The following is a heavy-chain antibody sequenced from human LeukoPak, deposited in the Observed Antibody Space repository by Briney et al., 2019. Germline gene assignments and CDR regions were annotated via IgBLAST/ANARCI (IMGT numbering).Heavy chain of an antibody. CDR3: ASAGLIDPFAY. CDR1: GASISSYY. CDR2: IYYRGST. D-gene: IGHD2/OR15-2a*01. Sequence: SETLSLTCTVSGASISSYYWSWIRQPPGKGLEWIGYIYYRGSTNYNPSLKSRVTISVDTSKNQFSLKLSSVTAADTAVYYCASAGLIDPFAYWGQGTLVTVSS. V-gene: IGHV4-59*01. J-gene: IGHJ4*02.